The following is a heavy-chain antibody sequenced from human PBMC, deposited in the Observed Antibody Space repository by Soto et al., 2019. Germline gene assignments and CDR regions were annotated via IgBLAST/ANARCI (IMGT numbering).Heavy chain of an antibody. CDR3: ARGRPDDYGDPDYFDY. CDR2: IYYSGST. Sequence: QVQLQESGPGLVKPSQTLSLTCNVSGVSISSGGYYWSWIRQHPAKGLEWIGLIYYSGSTYYNPSLKSRVTISVDTSKNQFSLKLSSVTAADTAVYYCARGRPDDYGDPDYFDYWGQGALVTVSS. D-gene: IGHD4-17*01. J-gene: IGHJ4*02. CDR1: GVSISSGGYY. V-gene: IGHV4-31*03.